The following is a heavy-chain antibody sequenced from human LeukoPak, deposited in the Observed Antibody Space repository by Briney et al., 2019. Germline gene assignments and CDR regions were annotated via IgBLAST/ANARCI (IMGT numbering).Heavy chain of an antibody. CDR2: ISYDGSNK. CDR3: AGDPTPALTYYYDSSGYYFDY. Sequence: GGSLRLSCAASGFTFSSYAMHWVRQAPGKGLEWVAVISYDGSNKYYADSVKGRFTISRDNSKNTLYLQTNSLRAEDTAVYYCAGDPTPALTYYYDSSGYYFDYWGQGTLVTVSS. J-gene: IGHJ4*02. CDR1: GFTFSSYA. D-gene: IGHD3-22*01. V-gene: IGHV3-30-3*01.